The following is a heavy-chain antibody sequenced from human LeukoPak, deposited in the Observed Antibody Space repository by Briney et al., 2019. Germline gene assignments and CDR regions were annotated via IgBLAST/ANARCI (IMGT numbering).Heavy chain of an antibody. Sequence: SETLSLTCAVYGGSFSGYYWSWIRQPPGKGLEWIGEINHSGSTNYNPSLKSRVTISVDTSKNQFSLKLSSVTAADTAMYYCARGGKSIAARYYYYYGMDVWGQGTTVTVSS. CDR1: GGSFSGYY. D-gene: IGHD6-6*01. CDR2: INHSGST. J-gene: IGHJ6*02. CDR3: ARGGKSIAARYYYYYGMDV. V-gene: IGHV4-34*01.